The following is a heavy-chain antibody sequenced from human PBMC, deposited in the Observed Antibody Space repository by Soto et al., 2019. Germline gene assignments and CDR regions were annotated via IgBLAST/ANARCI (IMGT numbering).Heavy chain of an antibody. CDR3: ARGVVVTATFYYSYGMDV. V-gene: IGHV4-34*01. Sequence: QVQLQQWGAGLLKSSETLSLTCAVYGRTFSGYYWSWIRQPPGKGLEWFGEINHSGSTNYNPSLKSRVTISVDTSKNQLALKLSSVTAADTAVYYCARGVVVTATFYYSYGMDVWCQGTTVTVSS. J-gene: IGHJ6*02. CDR1: GRTFSGYY. D-gene: IGHD2-15*01. CDR2: INHSGST.